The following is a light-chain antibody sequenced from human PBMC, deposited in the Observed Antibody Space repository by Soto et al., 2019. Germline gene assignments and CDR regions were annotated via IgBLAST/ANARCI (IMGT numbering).Light chain of an antibody. Sequence: ELVCKKSPGTLSLSQGERATLSCRASQSVSSSYLAWYQQKPGQAPRLLIYGASSRATGIPDRFSGSGSGTDFTLTISRLEPEDFAVYYCQEYGSSPISFCQVTRLENK. CDR2: GAS. CDR3: QEYGSSPIS. V-gene: IGKV3-20*01. CDR1: QSVSSSY. J-gene: IGKJ5*01.